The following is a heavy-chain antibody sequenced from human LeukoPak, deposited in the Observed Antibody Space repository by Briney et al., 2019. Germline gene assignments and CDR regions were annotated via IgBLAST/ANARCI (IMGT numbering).Heavy chain of an antibody. CDR2: VKSKGHGGTT. CDR1: GFTFTNAW. J-gene: IGHJ4*02. CDR3: TTDRFT. V-gene: IGHV3-15*01. Sequence: GSLRLSCAASGFTFTNAWMSWVRQAPGKGLEWVARVKSKGHGGTTDYIAPVKGRFTISRDDSKNTLSLQMNSLKTEDTAVYYCTTDRFTWGQGTLVTVSS.